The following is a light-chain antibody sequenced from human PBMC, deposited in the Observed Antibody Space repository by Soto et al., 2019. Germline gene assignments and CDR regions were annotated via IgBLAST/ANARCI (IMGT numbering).Light chain of an antibody. CDR3: QQDSHYPFT. J-gene: IGKJ3*01. CDR1: RNIGNN. Sequence: AIEMTQSPSSLTASVGDRVTITCRASRNIGNNLGWFQQVPGKAPKRLLSAASTLHTGVPSRFGGSGSGTDFTITISNMQPEDFGTYYCQQDSHYPFTFGPGTKVAL. CDR2: AAS. V-gene: IGKV1-6*01.